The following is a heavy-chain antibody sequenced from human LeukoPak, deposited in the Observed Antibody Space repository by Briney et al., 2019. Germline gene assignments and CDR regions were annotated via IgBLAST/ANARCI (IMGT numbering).Heavy chain of an antibody. CDR1: SGSISSGDYN. J-gene: IGHJ4*02. D-gene: IGHD3-10*01. Sequence: SETLSLTCTVSSGSISSGDYNWSWIRQHPGKGLEWIGYIYYSGSTNYNPSLKSRVTMSVDTSKNQFSLKLSSVTAADTAVYYCARESGSGSYSIWGQGTLVTVSS. CDR2: IYYSGST. CDR3: ARESGSGSYSI. V-gene: IGHV4-61*08.